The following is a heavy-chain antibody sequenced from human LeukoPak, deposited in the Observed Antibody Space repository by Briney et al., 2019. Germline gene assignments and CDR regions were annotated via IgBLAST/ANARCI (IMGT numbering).Heavy chain of an antibody. J-gene: IGHJ4*02. Sequence: PGGSLRLSRAASGFTFGDYYMSWIRQAPGKGLEWVSYISNSGNTIKEADSVKGRFTISRDNAQNSLFLQMKSLRAEDTAVYYCARYRVITNDYFDSWGQGTLVTVSS. CDR1: GFTFGDYY. D-gene: IGHD3-16*01. CDR2: ISNSGNTI. V-gene: IGHV3-11*01. CDR3: ARYRVITNDYFDS.